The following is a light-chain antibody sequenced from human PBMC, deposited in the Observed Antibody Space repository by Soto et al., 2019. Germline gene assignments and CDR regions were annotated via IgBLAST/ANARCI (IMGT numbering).Light chain of an antibody. Sequence: EIVMTQSPGTLSVSPGERATLFCRASQSVRSSLAWYQQKPGQAPRLFIYDASTRATGIPARFSGSGSGTEFTLTISSLQSEDFAVYYCQRYNSWPETFGQGTKVDIK. V-gene: IGKV3-15*01. CDR3: QRYNSWPET. CDR1: QSVRSS. CDR2: DAS. J-gene: IGKJ1*01.